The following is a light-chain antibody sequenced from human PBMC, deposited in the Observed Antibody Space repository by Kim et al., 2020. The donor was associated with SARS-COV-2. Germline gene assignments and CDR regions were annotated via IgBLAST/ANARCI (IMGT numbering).Light chain of an antibody. V-gene: IGKV1-16*01. J-gene: IGKJ4*01. CDR3: QQYKAYPFT. Sequence: DIQMTQSPSSLSASVGDRVTITCRASQDINNFLAWFQQKPGQAPKSLIYAASSLQSGVPSRFSGSGSGTDFTLTITSLQPEDFATYYCQQYKAYPFTFGGGTKVDIK. CDR1: QDINNF. CDR2: AAS.